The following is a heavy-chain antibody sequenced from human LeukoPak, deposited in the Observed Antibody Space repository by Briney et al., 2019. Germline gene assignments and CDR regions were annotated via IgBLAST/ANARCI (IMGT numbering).Heavy chain of an antibody. V-gene: IGHV1-69*06. Sequence: SVKVSCKASGGTFRSYAISWGREAPGQGGEWMGGIITIFGTANYAQKFQGRVTITADKSTSTAYMELSSLRSEATAVYYCARSRPGILVVAATHFDYWGQGTLVTVSS. D-gene: IGHD2-15*01. J-gene: IGHJ4*02. CDR3: ARSRPGILVVAATHFDY. CDR2: IITIFGTA. CDR1: GGTFRSYA.